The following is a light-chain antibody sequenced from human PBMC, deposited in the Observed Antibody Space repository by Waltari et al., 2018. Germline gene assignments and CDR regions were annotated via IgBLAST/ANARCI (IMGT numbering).Light chain of an antibody. J-gene: IGKJ5*01. CDR3: QQLKSYPVT. CDR1: QDISSY. Sequence: DIQLTQSPSFLSASVGDRVTITCRASQDISSYLAWYQQKPGKAPKLLIYAASTLQVGVPSRFSGSGSGTDFTLTISSLQPEDFATYYCQQLKSYPVTFGXGTRLEIK. CDR2: AAS. V-gene: IGKV1-9*01.